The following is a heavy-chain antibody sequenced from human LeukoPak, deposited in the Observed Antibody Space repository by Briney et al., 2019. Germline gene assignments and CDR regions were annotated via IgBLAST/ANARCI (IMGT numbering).Heavy chain of an antibody. Sequence: GGSLRLSCTASGFTFSTYWMSWVRQTPGTGLEWVANIHPDGNENYHVGSVKGRFTISRDNAKNSLYLQMSSLRVEDTAVYYCARGDDFSGDYWGQGTLVTVSS. CDR1: GFTFSTYW. V-gene: IGHV3-7*04. CDR2: IHPDGNEN. CDR3: ARGDDFSGDY. J-gene: IGHJ4*02. D-gene: IGHD2-21*02.